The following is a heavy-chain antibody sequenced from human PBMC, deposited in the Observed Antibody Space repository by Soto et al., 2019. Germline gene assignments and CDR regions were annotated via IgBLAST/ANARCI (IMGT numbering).Heavy chain of an antibody. Sequence: GCGPTLVNPRQTLTLTCTFSGFSLSTSGMRVSWIRQPPGKALEWLARIDWDDDKFYSTSLKTRLTISKDTSKNQVVLTMTNMDPVDTATYYCARNRVPSSLDFDPWGQGTLVTVSS. V-gene: IGHV2-70*04. CDR1: GFSLSTSGMR. D-gene: IGHD1-1*01. J-gene: IGHJ5*02. CDR3: ARNRVPSSLDFDP. CDR2: IDWDDDK.